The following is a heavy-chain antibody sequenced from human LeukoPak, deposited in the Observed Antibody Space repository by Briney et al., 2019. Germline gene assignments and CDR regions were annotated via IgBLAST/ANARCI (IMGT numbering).Heavy chain of an antibody. D-gene: IGHD1-26*01. CDR2: IRYDGSNK. Sequence: GGSLRLSCAASGFTFSTYGMQWVRQPPGKGLEWVAFIRYDGSNKYYTDSVKGRFTISRDDSKSTMYLQMNSLRAEDTAVYFCGRDSDKYSGSRYYYYYYMDVWGKGTTVTVSS. CDR3: GRDSDKYSGSRYYYYYYMDV. V-gene: IGHV3-30*02. CDR1: GFTFSTYG. J-gene: IGHJ6*03.